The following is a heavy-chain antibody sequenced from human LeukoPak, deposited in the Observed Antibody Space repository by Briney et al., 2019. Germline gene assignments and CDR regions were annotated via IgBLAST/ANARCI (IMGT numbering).Heavy chain of an antibody. D-gene: IGHD4-17*01. Sequence: GGSLRLSCAASGFTISSYWMHWVRQAPGKGLVWVSRINSDGSSTSYADSVKGRFTISRDNAKNTLYLQMNSLRAEDTAVYYCARDRAYGDYLDYWGQGTLVTVSS. CDR2: INSDGSST. J-gene: IGHJ4*02. CDR3: ARDRAYGDYLDY. V-gene: IGHV3-74*01. CDR1: GFTISSYW.